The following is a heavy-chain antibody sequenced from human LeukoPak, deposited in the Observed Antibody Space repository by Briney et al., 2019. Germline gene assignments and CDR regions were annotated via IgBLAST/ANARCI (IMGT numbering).Heavy chain of an antibody. J-gene: IGHJ4*02. CDR2: ISAYNGNT. D-gene: IGHD3-3*01. V-gene: IGHV1-18*01. CDR3: ARVGVTIFGVVIIPGDY. Sequence: ASVKVSCKASGYTFTSYGISWVRHAPGQGLEWMGWISAYNGNTNYAQKLQGRVTMTTDTSTSTAYMELRSLRSDDTAVYYCARVGVTIFGVVIIPGDYWGQGTLVTVSS. CDR1: GYTFTSYG.